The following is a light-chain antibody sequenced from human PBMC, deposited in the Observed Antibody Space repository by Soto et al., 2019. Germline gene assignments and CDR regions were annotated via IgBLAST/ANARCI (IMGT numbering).Light chain of an antibody. CDR1: SSDIGGYNY. Sequence: QSALTQPASMSGSPGQSITISCTGTSSDIGGYNYVSWYQQHPGKAPKIMIYEASKRPSGVSNRFSGSKSGNTASLTISGLQAEDEADYYCSSYTNSNVVFGGGTKLTV. V-gene: IGLV2-14*01. J-gene: IGLJ2*01. CDR3: SSYTNSNVV. CDR2: EAS.